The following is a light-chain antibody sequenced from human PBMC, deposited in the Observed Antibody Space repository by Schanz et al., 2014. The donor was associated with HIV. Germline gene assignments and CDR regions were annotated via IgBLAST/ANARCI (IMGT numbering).Light chain of an antibody. Sequence: EIVMTQSPATLSVSPGERATLSCRASQSIYENLAWYQQRPGQAPRLLIYAASTRATGVPARFSGSGSGRDFTLTISRLEPEDFAVYYCQLYDSSSRVTFGQGTKLEIK. CDR3: QLYDSSSRVT. J-gene: IGKJ2*01. CDR1: QSIYEN. CDR2: AAS. V-gene: IGKV3-15*01.